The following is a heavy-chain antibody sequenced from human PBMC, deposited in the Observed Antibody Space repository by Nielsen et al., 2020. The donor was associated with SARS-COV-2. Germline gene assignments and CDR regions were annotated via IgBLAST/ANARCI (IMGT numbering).Heavy chain of an antibody. CDR1: GYTLTELS. Sequence: ASVKVSCKVSGYTLTELSMHWVRQAPGKGLEWMGGFDPEDGETIYAQKFQGRVTMTEDTSTDTAYMELSSLRSDDTAVYYCARVPQIQLWLPHYYYYGMDVWGQGTTVTVSS. V-gene: IGHV1-24*01. CDR2: FDPEDGET. D-gene: IGHD5-18*01. CDR3: ARVPQIQLWLPHYYYYGMDV. J-gene: IGHJ6*02.